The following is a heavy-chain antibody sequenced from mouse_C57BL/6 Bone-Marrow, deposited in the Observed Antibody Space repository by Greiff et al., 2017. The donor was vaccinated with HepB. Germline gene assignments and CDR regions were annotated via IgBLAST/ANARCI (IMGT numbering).Heavy chain of an antibody. D-gene: IGHD2-12*01. V-gene: IGHV14-4*01. J-gene: IGHJ4*01. CDR1: GFNFKDDY. CDR2: IDPENGDT. CDR3: TTRAYSFYAMDY. Sequence: VQLQQSGAELVGPGASAKFSCTASGFNFKDDYMPWGKRRPEQGLGWIGWIDPENGDTEYASKFQGKATITADTSSNTAYLQLSSLTSEDTAVYYCTTRAYSFYAMDYWGQGTSVTVSS.